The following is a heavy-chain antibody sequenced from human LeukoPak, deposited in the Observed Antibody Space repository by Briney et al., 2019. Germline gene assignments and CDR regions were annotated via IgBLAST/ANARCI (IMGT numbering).Heavy chain of an antibody. CDR3: ARSSRGSSGWYTYYFDY. J-gene: IGHJ4*02. Sequence: GESLKISCKGSGYNFTSYWIGWVRQMPGKGLEWMGIIYPRDSDTRYSPSFQGQVTISADKSISTAYLQWSSLKASDTAMYYCARSSRGSSGWYTYYFDYWGQGTLVTVSS. CDR1: GYNFTSYW. CDR2: IYPRDSDT. D-gene: IGHD6-19*01. V-gene: IGHV5-51*01.